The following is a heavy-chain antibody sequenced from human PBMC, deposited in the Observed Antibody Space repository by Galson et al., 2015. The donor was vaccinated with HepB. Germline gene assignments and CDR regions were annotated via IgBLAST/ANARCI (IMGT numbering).Heavy chain of an antibody. Sequence: SLRLSCAASGFTFSSYNMNWVRQAPGKGLEWVSYISSSSSTIIYADSVKGRFTISRDNAKNSLYPQMNSLRDEDRAVYYCARSAGGWRFDYWGQGILVTVSS. CDR3: ARSAGGWRFDY. D-gene: IGHD6-19*01. CDR1: GFTFSSYN. V-gene: IGHV3-48*02. CDR2: ISSSSSTI. J-gene: IGHJ4*02.